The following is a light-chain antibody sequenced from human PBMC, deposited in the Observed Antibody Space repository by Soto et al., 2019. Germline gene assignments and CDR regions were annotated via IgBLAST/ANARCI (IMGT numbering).Light chain of an antibody. J-gene: IGKJ1*01. CDR1: QTVINTY. Sequence: EIVLTQSPGTLSLSPGERATLSCRASQTVINTYVAWYQQKPGQAPRLIIYDASTRATGIPDRFSGSGSGPDFTLTISRLGPEDFAVYYCQQYGTSPWTFGQGTKVDIK. CDR3: QQYGTSPWT. CDR2: DAS. V-gene: IGKV3-20*01.